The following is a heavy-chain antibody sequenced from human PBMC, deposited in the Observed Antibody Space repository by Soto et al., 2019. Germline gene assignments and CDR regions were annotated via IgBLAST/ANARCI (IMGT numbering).Heavy chain of an antibody. CDR1: VYAFSIYY. D-gene: IGHD3-16*01. Sequence: GASVNVSWKAAVYAFSIYYMHWGRQAPRQGLEWMGIINPSGGSTSYAQKFQGRVTMTRDTSTSTVYMELSSLRSEDTAVYYCARGPSYDYIWGSTHKYYFDYWGQGTLVTVSS. CDR2: INPSGGST. CDR3: ARGPSYDYIWGSTHKYYFDY. V-gene: IGHV1-46*03. J-gene: IGHJ4*02.